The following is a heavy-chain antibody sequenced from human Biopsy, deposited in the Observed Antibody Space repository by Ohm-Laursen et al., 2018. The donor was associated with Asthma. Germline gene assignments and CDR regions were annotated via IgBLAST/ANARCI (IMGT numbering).Heavy chain of an antibody. CDR2: IYYSGST. V-gene: IGHV4-39*01. CDR1: GGSISSSSYY. CDR3: ARRITIFGVVAYFDY. Sequence: SDTLSLTCTVSGGSISSSSYYWGWIRQPPGKGLEWIGGIYYSGSTYYNPSLKSRVTIFVDTPKNQFFLKLSSVTAADMAAYYCARRITIFGVVAYFDYWGQGTLVTVSS. J-gene: IGHJ4*02. D-gene: IGHD3-3*01.